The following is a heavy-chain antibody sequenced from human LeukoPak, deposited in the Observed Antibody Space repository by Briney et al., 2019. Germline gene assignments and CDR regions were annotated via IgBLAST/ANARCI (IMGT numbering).Heavy chain of an antibody. J-gene: IGHJ6*02. CDR3: ARGSYDSSGRGAYYYYGMDV. Sequence: GGSLRLSCAASEFTFSDYYMSWIRQAPGKGLEWVSYISYSGDTISYTDSVKGRFTISRENAKNSSYLQMNSLRAGDTAVYYCARGSYDSSGRGAYYYYGMDVWGQGTTVTVSS. D-gene: IGHD3-22*01. V-gene: IGHV3-11*04. CDR1: EFTFSDYY. CDR2: ISYSGDTI.